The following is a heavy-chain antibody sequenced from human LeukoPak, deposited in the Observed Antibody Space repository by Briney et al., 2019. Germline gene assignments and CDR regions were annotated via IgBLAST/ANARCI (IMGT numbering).Heavy chain of an antibody. D-gene: IGHD2-8*02. V-gene: IGHV4-61*02. CDR1: GGSLSSGSYY. CDR3: ARKSRGLVVAFDI. Sequence: PSETLSLTCTVSGGSLSSGSYYWRWLRQPAGTGREWFGRIYTSGSTNYNPSLKSRVTISVDTSKNQFSLKLSSVTAADTAVYYCARKSRGLVVAFDIWGQGTMVTVSS. J-gene: IGHJ3*02. CDR2: IYTSGST.